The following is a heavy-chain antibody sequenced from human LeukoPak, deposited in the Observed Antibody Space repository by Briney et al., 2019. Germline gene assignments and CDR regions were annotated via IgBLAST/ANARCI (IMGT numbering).Heavy chain of an antibody. CDR3: AKGLWFGDLDASDI. J-gene: IGHJ3*02. V-gene: IGHV3-30*04. D-gene: IGHD3-10*01. CDR1: GFSFSSYA. CDR2: ISYNGGKK. Sequence: PGGSLRLSCAASGFSFSSYAIHWVRQAPGKGLEWVALISYNGGKKDYADSVKGRFTIDRDNSKNTVYLQMNSLRSEDTGLYYCAKGLWFGDLDASDIWGQGTMVTVSS.